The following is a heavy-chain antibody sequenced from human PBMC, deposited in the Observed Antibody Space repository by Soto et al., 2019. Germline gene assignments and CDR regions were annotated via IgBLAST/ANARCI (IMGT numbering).Heavy chain of an antibody. J-gene: IGHJ6*02. CDR1: GFTFSHYD. CDR2: ISFDGRNA. CDR3: AKPIVAAGYYGMDV. V-gene: IGHV3-30*18. Sequence: PGGSLRLSCAASGFTFSHYDMHWVRQAPGKGLEWAAVISFDGRNAYYGDSVKGRFTISRDKSKNKLYLQMNSLRAEDTAVYYCAKPIVAAGYYGMDVWGQGTTVTVSS. D-gene: IGHD6-13*01.